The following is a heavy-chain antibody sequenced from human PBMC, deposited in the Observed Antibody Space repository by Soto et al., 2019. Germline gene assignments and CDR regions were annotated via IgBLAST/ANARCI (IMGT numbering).Heavy chain of an antibody. Sequence: QLQLQESGPGLVKPSETLSLTCTVSGGSISSSSYYWGWIRQPPGKGLGGIGSIYYSGSTYYNPSLKSRVTISVDTSKNQFSLKLSSVTAADTAVYYCASPREGYCSGGSCYSLDYWGQGTLVTVSS. CDR2: IYYSGST. CDR1: GGSISSSSYY. J-gene: IGHJ4*02. CDR3: ASPREGYCSGGSCYSLDY. V-gene: IGHV4-39*01. D-gene: IGHD2-15*01.